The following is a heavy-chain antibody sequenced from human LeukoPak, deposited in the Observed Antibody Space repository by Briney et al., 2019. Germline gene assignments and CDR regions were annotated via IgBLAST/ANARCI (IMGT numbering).Heavy chain of an antibody. CDR2: INPSGGST. CDR3: ARGYVQWPSGWFDP. D-gene: IGHD2-2*01. V-gene: IGHV1-46*01. Sequence: ASVKVSCKASGYTFTNFYMDWVRQAPGQGLEWMGRINPSGGSTSYAQKFQGRVTMTRDMSTSTVYMELSSLRSEDTAVYYCARGYVQWPSGWFDPWGQGTRVTVSS. CDR1: GYTFTNFY. J-gene: IGHJ5*02.